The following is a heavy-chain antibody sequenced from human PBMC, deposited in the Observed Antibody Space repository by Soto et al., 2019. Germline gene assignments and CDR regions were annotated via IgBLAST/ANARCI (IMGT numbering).Heavy chain of an antibody. CDR2: INHSGST. CDR3: ARGEGSGRWFDP. D-gene: IGHD5-12*01. Sequence: SETLSLTCAVYGGSFSGYYWSWIRQPPGKGLEWIGEINHSGSTNYNPSLKSRVTISVDTSKNQFSLKLSSVTAADTAVYYCARGEGSGRWFDPWGQGTLVTVSS. CDR1: GGSFSGYY. J-gene: IGHJ5*02. V-gene: IGHV4-34*01.